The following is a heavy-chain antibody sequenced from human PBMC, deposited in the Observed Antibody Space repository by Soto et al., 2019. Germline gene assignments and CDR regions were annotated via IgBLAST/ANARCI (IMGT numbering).Heavy chain of an antibody. D-gene: IGHD4-17*01. V-gene: IGHV1-69*12. CDR2: IIPIFGTA. CDR1: GGTFSSYA. CDR3: ERALWVSTGTKGPYYYYGMEG. Sequence: QVQLVQSGAEVKKPGSSVKVSCKASGGTFSSYAISWVRQAPGQGLEWMGGIIPIFGTANYAQKFQGRVTITADESTSTSYMAMSRLSSEEKAVEYCERALWVSTGTKGPYYYYGMEGWGQGNTVTVSS. J-gene: IGHJ6*02.